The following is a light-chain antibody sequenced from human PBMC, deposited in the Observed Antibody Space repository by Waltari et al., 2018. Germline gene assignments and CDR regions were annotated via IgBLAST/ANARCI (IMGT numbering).Light chain of an antibody. CDR3: QQGYSNPRT. Sequence: DIQMSQSPSSLSASVGDRVTITCRASQDISSYLNWYQQKPGKAPKLLIYYANSLASGVPSRFSGSGSGTEFTLTISSLQPEDFVTFYCQQGYSNPRTFGQGTKVEIK. V-gene: IGKV1-39*01. CDR2: YAN. CDR1: QDISSY. J-gene: IGKJ1*01.